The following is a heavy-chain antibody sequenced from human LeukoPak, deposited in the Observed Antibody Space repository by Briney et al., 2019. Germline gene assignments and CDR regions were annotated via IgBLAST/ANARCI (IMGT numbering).Heavy chain of an antibody. CDR1: GYTLTGYY. V-gene: IGHV1-2*02. J-gene: IGHJ4*02. Sequence: GASVKVSCKASGYTLTGYYMHWVRQAPGQGLGWMGWINPNSGGTNYAQKFQGRVTMTRDTSISTAYMELSRLRSDDTAVYYCARERGYSGYGAFDYWGQGTLVTVSS. CDR2: INPNSGGT. CDR3: ARERGYSGYGAFDY. D-gene: IGHD5-12*01.